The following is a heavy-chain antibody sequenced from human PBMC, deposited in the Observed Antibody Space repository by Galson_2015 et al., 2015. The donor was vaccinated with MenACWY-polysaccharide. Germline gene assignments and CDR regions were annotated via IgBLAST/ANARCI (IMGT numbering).Heavy chain of an antibody. CDR1: CGSISTSY. CDR3: ARGYSHGANSFHS. J-gene: IGHJ5*01. Sequence: LTCTVSCGSISTSYWSWIRQPPGKGMEWFGHISDSGSTNYNPSLRSRVTISVDKSKNQFSLKLTSVNAADTAVYYCARGYSHGANSFHSWGQGTLVTVSS. D-gene: IGHD5-18*01. V-gene: IGHV4-59*01. CDR2: ISDSGST.